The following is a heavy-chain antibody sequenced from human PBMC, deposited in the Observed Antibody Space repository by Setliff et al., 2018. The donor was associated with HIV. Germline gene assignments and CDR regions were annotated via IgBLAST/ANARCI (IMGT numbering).Heavy chain of an antibody. CDR2: IYYSGST. J-gene: IGHJ4*02. V-gene: IGHV4-39*01. CDR3: ARTPYDFWSGHIDY. CDR1: GGSISSSSYY. Sequence: SETLSLTCTVSGGSISSSSYYWGWIRQPPGKGLEWTGSIYYSGSTYYNPSLKSRVTISVDTSKNQFSLKLSSVTAADTAVYYCARTPYDFWSGHIDYWGQGTLVTVSS. D-gene: IGHD3-3*01.